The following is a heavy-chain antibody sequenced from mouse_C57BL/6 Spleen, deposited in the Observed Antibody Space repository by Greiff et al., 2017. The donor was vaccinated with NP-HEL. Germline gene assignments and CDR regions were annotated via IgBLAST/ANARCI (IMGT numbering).Heavy chain of an antibody. Sequence: QVQLKQSGPGLVAPSQSLSITCTVSGFSLTSYGVHWVRQPPGKGLEWLGVIWAGGRTKYNSALMSSLSISKDTSKSQVFLKRNSLQTDDTATYYCARLEDIWGQGTTLTVSS. J-gene: IGHJ2*01. V-gene: IGHV2-9*02. CDR2: IWAGGRT. CDR1: GFSLTSYG. D-gene: IGHD1-3*01. CDR3: ARLEDI.